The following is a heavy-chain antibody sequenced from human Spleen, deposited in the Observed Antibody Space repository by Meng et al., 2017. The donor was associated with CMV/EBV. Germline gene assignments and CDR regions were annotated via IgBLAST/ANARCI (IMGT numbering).Heavy chain of an antibody. D-gene: IGHD7-27*01. CDR1: GYTFTGYY. Sequence: ASVKVSCKASGYTFTGYYMHWVRQAPGQGLEWMGWINPNSGGTNFARKFQGRVTLTRDTSINTGYMELTRLTSDDTAVYYCARDNNWGPDYWGQGTLVTVSS. CDR3: ARDNNWGPDY. CDR2: INPNSGGT. V-gene: IGHV1-2*02. J-gene: IGHJ4*02.